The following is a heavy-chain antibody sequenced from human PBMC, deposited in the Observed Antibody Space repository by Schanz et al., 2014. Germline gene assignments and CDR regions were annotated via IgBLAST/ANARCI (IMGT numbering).Heavy chain of an antibody. J-gene: IGHJ4*02. CDR2: ISAYNGNM. D-gene: IGHD3-22*01. Sequence: QVQFVQSGAEVQKPGASVMLSCKTSGYSFNLFGVSWVRQAPGQGLEWMGWISAYNGNMNYAPKFQGRVTMTTDTSTSTAYMELRNLRSDDTAVYYCVRDGDERLVVIFDQWGQGTLVTVSS. CDR3: VRDGDERLVVIFDQ. CDR1: GYSFNLFG. V-gene: IGHV1-18*04.